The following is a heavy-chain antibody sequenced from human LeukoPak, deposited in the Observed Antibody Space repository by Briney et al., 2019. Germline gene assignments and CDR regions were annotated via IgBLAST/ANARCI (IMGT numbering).Heavy chain of an antibody. D-gene: IGHD1/OR15-1a*01. CDR1: GGSVRSYY. CDR2: IHFSVTT. Sequence: SETLSLTCTVSGGSVRSYYWSWIRQPPGKGLEWIGHIHFSVTTNYNPSLKSRVTISIDTSKNQFSLKLSSVTAADTAVYYCARRDRTFDNWGQGTLVTVSS. V-gene: IGHV4-59*08. CDR3: ARRDRTFDN. J-gene: IGHJ4*02.